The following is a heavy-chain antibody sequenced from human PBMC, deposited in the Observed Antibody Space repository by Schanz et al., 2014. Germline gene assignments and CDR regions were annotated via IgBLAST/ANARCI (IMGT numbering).Heavy chain of an antibody. J-gene: IGHJ5*01. Sequence: QVHLVHSGAEVKKPGSSVKVSCKASGGTFSSDTFSWVRQAPGQGLEWMGRIVPIAGITNYAQRFQGRVTITADKSSDTAYMELSSLRSEDTAVYYCARDSDVSKYNLFDSWGQGTLVTVSS. CDR3: ARDSDVSKYNLFDS. V-gene: IGHV1-69*04. CDR1: GGTFSSDT. CDR2: IVPIAGIT.